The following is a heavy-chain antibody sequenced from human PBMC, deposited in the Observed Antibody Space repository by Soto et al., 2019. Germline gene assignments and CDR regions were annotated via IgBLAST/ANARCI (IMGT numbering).Heavy chain of an antibody. CDR1: GYSFTSYW. V-gene: IGHV5-51*01. D-gene: IGHD1-26*01. CDR3: VSPAGATTFDDFDV. CDR2: IFPANFDA. J-gene: IGHJ3*01. Sequence: GESLKISCKGSGYSFTSYWIGWVRQMPGKGLEWMAIIFPANFDAKYSPSFQGQATISVDKSINTAYLQWNSLKASDTAIYYCVSPAGATTFDDFDVWGQGTVVTVSS.